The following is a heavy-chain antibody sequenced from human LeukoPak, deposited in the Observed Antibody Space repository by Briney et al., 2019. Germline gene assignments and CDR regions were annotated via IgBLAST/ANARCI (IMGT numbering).Heavy chain of an antibody. CDR2: INAGNGNT. J-gene: IGHJ4*02. CDR3: ARIRFGEFWVDY. CDR1: GYTFTSYA. V-gene: IGHV1-3*01. D-gene: IGHD3-10*01. Sequence: ASVKVSCKASGYTFTSYAMHWVRQAPGQRLEWMGWINAGNGNTKYSQKFQGRVTITRDTSASTAYMELSSLRSEDTAVYYCARIRFGEFWVDYWGQGTLVTVSS.